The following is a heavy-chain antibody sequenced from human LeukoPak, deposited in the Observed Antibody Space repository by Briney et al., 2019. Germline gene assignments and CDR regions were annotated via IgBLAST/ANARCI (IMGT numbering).Heavy chain of an antibody. Sequence: GGSLRLSCAASGFTFSDYYMSWIRQAPGKGLEWVSYISGSSNTIYYADSVKGRFTISRDNAKNSLYLHMNSLRDEDTAVYYCAREYSSSWFSDYWGQGTLVTVSS. J-gene: IGHJ4*02. D-gene: IGHD6-13*01. V-gene: IGHV3-11*04. CDR1: GFTFSDYY. CDR2: ISGSSNTI. CDR3: AREYSSSWFSDY.